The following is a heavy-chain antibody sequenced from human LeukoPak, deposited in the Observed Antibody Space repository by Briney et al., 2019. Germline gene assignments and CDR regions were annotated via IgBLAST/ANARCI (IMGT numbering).Heavy chain of an antibody. Sequence: SVKVSCKASGGTFSSYAISWVRQAPGQGLEWMGGIIPIFGTADYAQKFQGRVTITADESTSTAYMELSSLRSEDTAVYYCARAYCSGGSCYSDAFDIWGQGTMVTVSS. CDR2: IIPIFGTA. J-gene: IGHJ3*02. CDR3: ARAYCSGGSCYSDAFDI. CDR1: GGTFSSYA. V-gene: IGHV1-69*13. D-gene: IGHD2-15*01.